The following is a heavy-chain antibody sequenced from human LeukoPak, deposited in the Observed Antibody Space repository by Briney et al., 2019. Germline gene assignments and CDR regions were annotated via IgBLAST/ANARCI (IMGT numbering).Heavy chain of an antibody. J-gene: IGHJ4*02. CDR1: GFTFSSYS. D-gene: IGHD3-22*01. Sequence: GGSLRLSCTASGFTFSSYSMNWVRQAPGKGLEWVSSISSSSSYIYYADSVKGRFTISRDNSKNTLYLQMNSVRAEDTAVYYCAKAMAERGFYYDSRVSFDYWGQGTLVTVSS. CDR3: AKAMAERGFYYDSRVSFDY. V-gene: IGHV3-21*04. CDR2: ISSSSSYI.